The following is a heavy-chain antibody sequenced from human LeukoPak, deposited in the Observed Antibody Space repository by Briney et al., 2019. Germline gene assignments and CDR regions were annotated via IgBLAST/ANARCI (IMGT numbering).Heavy chain of an antibody. CDR1: GGSISRYY. CDR2: IYHSGST. Sequence: SETLPLTGTVSGGSISRYYWSWIRQPAGKGLEWIGSIYHSGSTYYNPSLKSRVTISVDTSKNQFSLKLSSVTAAETAVYYCARSVFGGGSYSFDPWGQGTLVTVSS. CDR3: ARSVFGGGSYSFDP. J-gene: IGHJ5*02. D-gene: IGHD1-26*01. V-gene: IGHV4-4*07.